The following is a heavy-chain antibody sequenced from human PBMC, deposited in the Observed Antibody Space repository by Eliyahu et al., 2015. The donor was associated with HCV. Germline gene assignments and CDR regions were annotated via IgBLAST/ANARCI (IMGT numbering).Heavy chain of an antibody. V-gene: IGHV4-59*02. CDR3: ARSRHLSGNYYDAH. J-gene: IGHJ4*02. CDR2: TSYTAES. CDR1: GGSVSSDY. Sequence: QVLLQESGPGLVKPSETLSLTCTVSGGSVSSDYWTWIRQPPGRGLEWIGYTSYTAESNYHPSLQSRVALSISTPRNQFSLMLTSVTAADSAVYYCARSRHLSGNYYDAHWGQGVLVTVSS. D-gene: IGHD3-10*01.